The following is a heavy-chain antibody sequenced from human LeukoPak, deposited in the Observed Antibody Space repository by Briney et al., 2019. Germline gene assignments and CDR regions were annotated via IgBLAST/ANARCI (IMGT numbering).Heavy chain of an antibody. CDR1: GFSVSGYW. CDR3: AKSGYNRFDY. J-gene: IGHJ4*02. V-gene: IGHV3-7*03. CDR2: IKQDGSER. D-gene: IGHD5-24*01. Sequence: SGGSLRLSCAVSGFSVSGYWMSWVRQAPGKGLEWVANIKQDGSERYYVDSVKGRFTISRDNAKNSLYLQMNSLRAEDTAVYYCAKSGYNRFDYWGQGTLVTVSS.